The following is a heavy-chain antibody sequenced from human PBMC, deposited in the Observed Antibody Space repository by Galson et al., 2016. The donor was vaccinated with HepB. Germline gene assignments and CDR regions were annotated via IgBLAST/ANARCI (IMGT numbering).Heavy chain of an antibody. Sequence: SLRLSCATSGFTFSSYGMHWVRQAPGKGLEWVAVISYDGTDKYYADSVKGRFTISRDNSKNTLYLQMNSLRAEDTAVYYCAKSSGLTITFGLLNYWGQGTLVTVSS. J-gene: IGHJ4*02. CDR2: ISYDGTDK. D-gene: IGHD3-16*01. CDR1: GFTFSSYG. V-gene: IGHV3-30*18. CDR3: AKSSGLTITFGLLNY.